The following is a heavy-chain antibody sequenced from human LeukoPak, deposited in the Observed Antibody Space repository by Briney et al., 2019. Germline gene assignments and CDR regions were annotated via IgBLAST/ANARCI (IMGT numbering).Heavy chain of an antibody. V-gene: IGHV3-23*01. CDR1: GFTFDDYG. Sequence: GGSLRLSCAASGFTFDDYGMNWVRQAPGKGLEWVSGISGSGDSTKYADSVKGRFTISRDNSKNTLYLQMNSLRAEDTAVYYCAKGRWELLTDAFDIWGQGTMVTVSS. D-gene: IGHD1-26*01. CDR2: ISGSGDST. CDR3: AKGRWELLTDAFDI. J-gene: IGHJ3*02.